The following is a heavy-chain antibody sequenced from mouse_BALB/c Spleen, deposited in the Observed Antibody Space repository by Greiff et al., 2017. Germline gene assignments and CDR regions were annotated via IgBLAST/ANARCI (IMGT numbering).Heavy chain of an antibody. D-gene: IGHD1-1*01. Sequence: EVQLQQSGPDLVKPSQSLSLTCTVTGYSITSGYSWHWIRQFPGNKLEWMGYIHYSGSTNYNPSLKSRISITRDTSKNQFFLQLNSVTTEDTATYYCARWSYYYGSSLEAMDYWGQGTSVTVSS. CDR1: GYSITSGYS. J-gene: IGHJ4*01. CDR3: ARWSYYYGSSLEAMDY. CDR2: IHYSGST. V-gene: IGHV3-1*02.